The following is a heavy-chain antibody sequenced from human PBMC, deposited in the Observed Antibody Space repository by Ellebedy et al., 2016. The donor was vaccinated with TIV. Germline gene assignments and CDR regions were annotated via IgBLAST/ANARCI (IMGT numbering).Heavy chain of an antibody. J-gene: IGHJ4*02. D-gene: IGHD3-3*01. CDR2: ISGSNTSI. CDR3: ARDGAFGVVDFDY. Sequence: GGSLRLSCAASGFTFNLYGMNWVRQAPGKGLEWLSFISGSNTSINYADSVKGRFTISRDDSKNTVHLELKNLRAEDTAVYYCARDGAFGVVDFDYWGQGTLVTVSS. CDR1: GFTFNLYG. V-gene: IGHV3-48*01.